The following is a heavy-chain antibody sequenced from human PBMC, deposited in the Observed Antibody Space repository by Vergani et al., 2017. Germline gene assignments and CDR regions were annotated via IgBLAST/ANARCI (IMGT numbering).Heavy chain of an antibody. CDR1: GGSISSGRYY. D-gene: IGHD1-1*01. J-gene: IGHJ4*02. CDR3: AREVQVKGFDY. Sequence: QVQLQESGPGLVKPSQTLSLTCTVSGGSISSGRYYWSWIRQPAGKGLEWIGRIYTSGSTNYNPSLKSRVTMSVDTSKNQFSLKLSSVTAADTAVYYRAREVQVKGFDYWGQGTLVTVSS. CDR2: IYTSGST. V-gene: IGHV4-61*02.